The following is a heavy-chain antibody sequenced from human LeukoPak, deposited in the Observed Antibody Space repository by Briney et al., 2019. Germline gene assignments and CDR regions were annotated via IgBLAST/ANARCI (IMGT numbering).Heavy chain of an antibody. V-gene: IGHV3-30*03. CDR3: ARGYSSSWLGYFDY. D-gene: IGHD6-13*01. J-gene: IGHJ4*02. CDR1: GFTFSSYG. Sequence: GRSLRLSCAASGFTFSSYGMHWVRQAPGKGLEWVAVVSSDGSNRYYADSVKGRFTISRDTSKNMVYLQMNSLGAEDTAVYYCARGYSSSWLGYFDYWGQGALVTVSS. CDR2: VSSDGSNR.